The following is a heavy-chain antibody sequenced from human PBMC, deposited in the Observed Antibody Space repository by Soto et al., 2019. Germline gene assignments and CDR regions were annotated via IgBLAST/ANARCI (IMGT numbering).Heavy chain of an antibody. Sequence: GGSLRLSCAASGFTFSSYGMHWVRQAPGKGLEWVAVIWYDGSNKYYADSVKGRFTISRDNSKNTLYLQMNSLRAEDTAVYYCAKSSTDYYDSSGYYGLWGQGTLVTVSS. CDR1: GFTFSSYG. V-gene: IGHV3-30*02. D-gene: IGHD3-22*01. CDR2: IWYDGSNK. J-gene: IGHJ4*02. CDR3: AKSSTDYYDSSGYYGL.